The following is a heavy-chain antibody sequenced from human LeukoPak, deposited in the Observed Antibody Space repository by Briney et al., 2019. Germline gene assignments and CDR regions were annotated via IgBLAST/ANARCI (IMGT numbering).Heavy chain of an antibody. Sequence: ASVKVTCKASGYTFTNYDINWVRQATGQGLEWMGWMNPNSGNTGYAQKFQGRVTMTRNTSINTAYMELSSLRSEDTAVYYCARGQSNGWFDFDYWGQGTLVTVSS. D-gene: IGHD6-19*01. J-gene: IGHJ4*02. CDR3: ARGQSNGWFDFDY. CDR1: GYTFTNYD. V-gene: IGHV1-8*01. CDR2: MNPNSGNT.